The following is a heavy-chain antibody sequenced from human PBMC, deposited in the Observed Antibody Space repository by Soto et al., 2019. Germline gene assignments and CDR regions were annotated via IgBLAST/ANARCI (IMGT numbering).Heavy chain of an antibody. D-gene: IGHD6-19*01. V-gene: IGHV1-69*02. CDR1: GGTFSSYT. CDR3: ARGYSRVWFDFFDY. J-gene: IGHJ4*02. Sequence: QVQLVQSGAEVKKPGSSVKVSCKASGGTFSSYTISWVRQAPGQGLEWMGRIIPILGIANYAQKFQGRVTITADKSTSTAYMELSSLRSEDTAVYYCARGYSRVWFDFFDYWGQGTLVTVSS. CDR2: IIPILGIA.